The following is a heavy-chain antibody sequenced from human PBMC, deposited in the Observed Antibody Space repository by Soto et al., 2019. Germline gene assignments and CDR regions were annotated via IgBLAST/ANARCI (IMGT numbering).Heavy chain of an antibody. V-gene: IGHV4-4*08. CDR1: GGSISGSYY. CDR2: IDSSGST. Sequence: SETLSLTCTVSGGSISGSYYWSWIRQPPGKGLQWIGNIDSSGSTKYDPSLESRASMSVDTSKNQFSLTLTSVTATDTAVYYCARFDYRAISWQGYYYLEVWGKGTTVTVSS. CDR3: ARFDYRAISWQGYYYLEV. D-gene: IGHD5-12*01. J-gene: IGHJ6*03.